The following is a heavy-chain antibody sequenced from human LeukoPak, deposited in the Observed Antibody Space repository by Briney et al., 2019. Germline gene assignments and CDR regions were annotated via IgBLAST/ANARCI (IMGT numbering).Heavy chain of an antibody. J-gene: IGHJ3*02. CDR3: ASYLYYDILTGLDI. Sequence: PGGSLRLSCGASGLTVSSYAMSWVRQAPGKGLEWVSTIIGSAANTYYADSVKGRFTISRDDSKNTVYLQMNSLRAEDTAVYYCASYLYYDILTGLDIWGQGTMVTVSS. V-gene: IGHV3-23*01. CDR2: IIGSAANT. CDR1: GLTVSSYA. D-gene: IGHD3-9*01.